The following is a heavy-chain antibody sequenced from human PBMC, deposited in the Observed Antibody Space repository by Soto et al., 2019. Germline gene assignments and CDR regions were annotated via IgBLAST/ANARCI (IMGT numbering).Heavy chain of an antibody. CDR1: GFTFGDSY. V-gene: IGHV3-11*06. CDR3: VRGGGGGLFDP. D-gene: IGHD2-15*01. J-gene: IGHJ5*02. CDR2: ISPGSRYP. Sequence: QVQLVESGGGLVPPGGSLRLSCAGSGFTFGDSYMSWIRQAPGKGLEWLSYISPGSRYPAYADSVKGRFTISRDNAKRSLYRQMMSLTAEDTAIYYCVRGGGGGLFDPWGQGTMVTVSS.